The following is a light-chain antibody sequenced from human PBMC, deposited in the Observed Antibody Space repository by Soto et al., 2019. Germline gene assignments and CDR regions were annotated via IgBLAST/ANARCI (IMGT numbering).Light chain of an antibody. J-gene: IGLJ2*01. CDR1: TSDVGTYNY. CDR3: SSFTTSSTVV. Sequence: QSALTQPTSVSASPGQSITISCAGTTSDVGTYNYVSWYQQHPGKVPKLMIYEVSNRPSGVSNRFSGSKSGNTASLTISGLQAEDEGDYYCSSFTTSSTVVFGGGTKVTVL. V-gene: IGLV2-14*01. CDR2: EVS.